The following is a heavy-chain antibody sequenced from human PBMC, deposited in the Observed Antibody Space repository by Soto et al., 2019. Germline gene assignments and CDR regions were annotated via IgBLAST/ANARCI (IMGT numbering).Heavy chain of an antibody. CDR1: RFSLTNKW. D-gene: IGHD4-17*01. CDR3: TTGLLRVVRGVQRNVDF. CDR2: IKSKNDGGTT. J-gene: IGHJ4*02. V-gene: IGHV3-15*01. Sequence: GDLSLSAEDARFSLTNKWIAWVRQVPGSVLEWDGRIKSKNDGGTTDYAAPVKGRFTISRDDSKNTLYMQVNRLETEDTAVYYFTTGLLRVVRGVQRNVDFWGLGTL.